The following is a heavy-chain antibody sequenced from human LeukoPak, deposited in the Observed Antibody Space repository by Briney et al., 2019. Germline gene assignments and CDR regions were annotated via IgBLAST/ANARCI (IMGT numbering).Heavy chain of an antibody. CDR2: INHSGST. CDR3: ARGRVGALGYYYYYMDV. Sequence: SSETLSLTCAVYGGSFSGYYWSWIRKPPGKGLEWIGEINHSGSTNYNPSLKSRVAISVDTSKNQFSLKLSSVTAADTAVYYCARGRVGALGYYYYYMDVWGKGTTVTVSS. CDR1: GGSFSGYY. V-gene: IGHV4-34*01. J-gene: IGHJ6*03. D-gene: IGHD1-26*01.